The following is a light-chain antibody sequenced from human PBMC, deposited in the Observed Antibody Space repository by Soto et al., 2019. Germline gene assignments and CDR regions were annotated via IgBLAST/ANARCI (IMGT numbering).Light chain of an antibody. V-gene: IGLV2-14*01. Sequence: QSALTQPASVSGSPGKSITISSTGTSSDVGGYNYVSWYQQHPGKAPKLMIYEVSNRPSGVSNRFSGSKSGNTASLTISGLQAEDEADYYCSSYTSSSTIYVFGTGTKLTVL. J-gene: IGLJ1*01. CDR3: SSYTSSSTIYV. CDR1: SSDVGGYNY. CDR2: EVS.